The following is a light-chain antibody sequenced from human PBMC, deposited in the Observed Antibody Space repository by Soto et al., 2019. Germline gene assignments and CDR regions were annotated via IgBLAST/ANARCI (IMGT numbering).Light chain of an antibody. CDR1: QGISSA. J-gene: IGKJ5*01. Sequence: AIQLTQSPSSLSASVGGRVTITCRASQGISSALAWYQQKAGKPPKLLIYDASSLKSGVPSRFSGSRSGTDFTLTISSLQPEDFTTYYCQQFNIYLTFGQGTRLEIK. V-gene: IGKV1-13*02. CDR3: QQFNIYLT. CDR2: DAS.